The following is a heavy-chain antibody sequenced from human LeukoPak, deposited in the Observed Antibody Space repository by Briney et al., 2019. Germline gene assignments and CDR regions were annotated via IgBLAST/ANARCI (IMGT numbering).Heavy chain of an antibody. J-gene: IGHJ3*02. V-gene: IGHV3-7*01. D-gene: IGHD3-3*01. CDR2: IKQDGSEK. CDR1: GFTFSNYW. Sequence: GGSLRLSCAASGFTFSNYWMTWVRQAPGKGLEWVANIKQDGSEKYYVDSVKGRFTISRDNAKNSLYLQMNSLRAEDTAVYYCARDNRGDFWSGYYSDDAFDIWGQGTMVTVSS. CDR3: ARDNRGDFWSGYYSDDAFDI.